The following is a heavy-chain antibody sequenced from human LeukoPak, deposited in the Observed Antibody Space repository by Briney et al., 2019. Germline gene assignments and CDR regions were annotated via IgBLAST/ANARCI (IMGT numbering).Heavy chain of an antibody. V-gene: IGHV3-23*01. CDR1: GFTFSSYA. CDR3: ARVGANFVAGDY. CDR2: ISGSGGST. D-gene: IGHD3-10*01. Sequence: GGSLRLSCAASGFTFSSYAMSWVRQAPGKGLEWVSAISGSGGSTYYADSVKGRFTISRDNSKNTLYLQMNSLRAEDTAVYFCARVGANFVAGDYWGQGTLVTASS. J-gene: IGHJ4*02.